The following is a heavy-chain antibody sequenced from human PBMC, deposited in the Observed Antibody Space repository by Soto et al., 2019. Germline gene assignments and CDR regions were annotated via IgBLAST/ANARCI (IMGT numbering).Heavy chain of an antibody. D-gene: IGHD4-17*01. CDR1: GGSISSGGYY. Sequence: PSETLSLTCTVSGGSISSGGYYWSWIRQHPGKGLEWIGYIYYSGSTYYNPSLKSRVTISVDTSKNQFSLKLSSVTAADTAVYYCARDRPAGENDYGDNRYYYYGMDVWGQGTTVTVSS. CDR2: IYYSGST. CDR3: ARDRPAGENDYGDNRYYYYGMDV. J-gene: IGHJ6*02. V-gene: IGHV4-31*03.